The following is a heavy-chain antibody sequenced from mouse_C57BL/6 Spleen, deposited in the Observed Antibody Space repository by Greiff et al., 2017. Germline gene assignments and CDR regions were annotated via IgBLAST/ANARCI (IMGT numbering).Heavy chain of an antibody. CDR2: IHPNSGST. J-gene: IGHJ2*01. V-gene: IGHV1-64*01. D-gene: IGHD1-1*01. Sequence: QVQLQQSGAELVKPGASVKLSCKASGYTFTSYWMHWVKQRPGQGLEWIGMIHPNSGSTNYNEKFKSKATLTVDKSSSTAYMQLSSLTSEDSAVYYCARSRGSSFYFDYWGQGTTLTVSS. CDR1: GYTFTSYW. CDR3: ARSRGSSFYFDY.